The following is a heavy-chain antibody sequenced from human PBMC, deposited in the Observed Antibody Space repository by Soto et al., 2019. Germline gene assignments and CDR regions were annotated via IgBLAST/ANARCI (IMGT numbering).Heavy chain of an antibody. Sequence: SETLSLTCTVSGASISSPSYYWGWIRLSPGKGLEWLGSIYYSGTTHYNPSLKSRVSLSVDTSKMQFSLNLASVTAADTAVYYCVIQPNRPMASHDWGQGAQVTVSS. D-gene: IGHD5-12*01. CDR3: VIQPNRPMASHD. CDR2: IYYSGTT. CDR1: GASISSPSYY. V-gene: IGHV4-39*01. J-gene: IGHJ4*02.